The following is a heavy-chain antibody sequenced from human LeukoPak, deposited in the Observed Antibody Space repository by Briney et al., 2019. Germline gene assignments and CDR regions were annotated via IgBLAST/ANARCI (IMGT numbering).Heavy chain of an antibody. CDR2: ISSSSSSM. Sequence: GGSLRLSCAASGFTFSSFGMYWVRQAPGKGLEWVSYISSSSSSMFYADSVKGRFTISGDNAKNSLYLQMNSLRDEDTAVYYCTSRRTGFDPWGQGTLVTVSS. CDR1: GFTFSSFG. V-gene: IGHV3-48*02. J-gene: IGHJ5*02. CDR3: TSRRTGFDP.